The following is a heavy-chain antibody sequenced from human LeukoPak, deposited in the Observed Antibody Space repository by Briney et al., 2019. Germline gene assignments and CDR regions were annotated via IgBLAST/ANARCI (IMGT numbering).Heavy chain of an antibody. J-gene: IGHJ6*03. V-gene: IGHV3-21*01. Sequence: GGSLRLSCAASGFTFSLYSMNWVRQAPGKGLEWVSSISDSSTYIYYADSVKGRFTISRDNAKNSLYLQMNNLRAEDTAVYYCAREWLENFHYMDVWGKGTTVTVSS. CDR2: ISDSSTYI. CDR1: GFTFSLYS. CDR3: AREWLENFHYMDV. D-gene: IGHD3-22*01.